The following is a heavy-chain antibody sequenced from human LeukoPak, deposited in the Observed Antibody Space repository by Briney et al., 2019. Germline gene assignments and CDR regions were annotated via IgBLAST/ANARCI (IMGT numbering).Heavy chain of an antibody. CDR3: ARDRYSSGWYMGAFDI. J-gene: IGHJ3*02. Sequence: SETLSLTCTVSGGSISSYYWSWIRQPAGKGLEWIGRIYTSGSTNYNPSLKSRVTISVDTSKNQFSLKLSSVTAADTAVYYCARDRYSSGWYMGAFDIWGQGTMVTVSS. D-gene: IGHD6-19*01. CDR1: GGSISSYY. V-gene: IGHV4-4*07. CDR2: IYTSGST.